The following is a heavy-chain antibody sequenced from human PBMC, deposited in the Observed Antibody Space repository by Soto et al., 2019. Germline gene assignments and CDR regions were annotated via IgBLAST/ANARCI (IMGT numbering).Heavy chain of an antibody. D-gene: IGHD2-2*01. CDR1: GGSFSGYY. CDR3: ASRLIVVVPAAKRGAFDI. V-gene: IGHV4-34*01. J-gene: IGHJ3*02. Sequence: TSETLSLTCAVYGGSFSGYYWSWIRQPPGKGLEWIGEINHSGSTNYNPSLKSRVTISVDTSKNQFSLKLSSVTAADTAVYYCASRLIVVVPAAKRGAFDICGQGTMVTVSS. CDR2: INHSGST.